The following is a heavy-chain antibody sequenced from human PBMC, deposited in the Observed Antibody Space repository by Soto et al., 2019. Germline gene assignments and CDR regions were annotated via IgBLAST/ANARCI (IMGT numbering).Heavy chain of an antibody. CDR3: AKGGNYQLSYYYYYGMDV. D-gene: IGHD4-4*01. V-gene: IGHV3-23*01. J-gene: IGHJ6*02. Sequence: GGSLRLSCSASVFTFSSYAMSWGRQAPGKGLEWVSAISGSGGSTYYADSVKGRFTISRDNSKNTLYLQMNSLRAEDTAVYYCAKGGNYQLSYYYYYGMDVWGQGTTVTVSS. CDR1: VFTFSSYA. CDR2: ISGSGGST.